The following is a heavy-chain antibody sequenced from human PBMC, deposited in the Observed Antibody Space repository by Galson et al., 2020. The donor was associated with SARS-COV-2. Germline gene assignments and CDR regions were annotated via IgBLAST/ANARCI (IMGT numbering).Heavy chain of an antibody. Sequence: SETLSLTCTVSGYSVSSGYYWGWIRQPPGKGLEWIGSFYQSGSIYYNPSLKSRVTISVDTSKNQISLKLRSVTAADTAVYYCASPTIESGGSIVTQFDYWGQGTLVTVSA. J-gene: IGHJ4*02. CDR1: GYSVSSGYY. D-gene: IGHD3-16*02. CDR3: ASPTIESGGSIVTQFDY. CDR2: FYQSGSI. V-gene: IGHV4-38-2*02.